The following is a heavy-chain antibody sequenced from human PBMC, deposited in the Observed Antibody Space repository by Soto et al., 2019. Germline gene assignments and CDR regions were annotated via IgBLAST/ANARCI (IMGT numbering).Heavy chain of an antibody. CDR3: AEAGQTVVRGVFHYYGMDV. V-gene: IGHV3-30-3*01. D-gene: IGHD2-15*01. Sequence: QVQLVESGGGVVQPGKTLRLSCAASGFTFSNYAMHWVRQTPGKGLEWVAVISSDGSNKIYADSVKGRFTISRDNSKNTLSLQMSSVRRDYTAVYYCAEAGQTVVRGVFHYYGMDVWGQGTTVTVPS. CDR1: GFTFSNYA. J-gene: IGHJ6*02. CDR2: ISSDGSNK.